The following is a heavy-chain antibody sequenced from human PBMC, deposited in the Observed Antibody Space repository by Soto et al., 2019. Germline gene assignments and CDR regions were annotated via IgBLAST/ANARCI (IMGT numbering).Heavy chain of an antibody. CDR2: FDPEDGET. Sequence: ASVKVSCKVSGYTHTELSMHWVRQAPGKGLEWMGGFDPEDGETIYAQKFQGRVTMTEDTSTDTAYMELSSLRSEDTAVYYCAAGGVIVIDPYFDYWGQGTLVTVSS. CDR3: AAGGVIVIDPYFDY. D-gene: IGHD3-16*02. J-gene: IGHJ4*02. CDR1: GYTHTELS. V-gene: IGHV1-24*01.